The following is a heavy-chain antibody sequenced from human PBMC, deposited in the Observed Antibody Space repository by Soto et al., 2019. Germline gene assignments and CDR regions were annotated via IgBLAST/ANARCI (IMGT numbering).Heavy chain of an antibody. CDR2: IKQDGSEK. Sequence: GGSLRLSCAASGFTFSSYWMSWVRQAPGKGLEWVANIKQDGSEKYYVDSVKGRFTISRDNAKNSLYLQMNSLRAEDTAVYYCARDGLYSSSWYGGYYYYYMDVWGKGTTVTVSS. D-gene: IGHD6-13*01. V-gene: IGHV3-7*01. CDR3: ARDGLYSSSWYGGYYYYYMDV. CDR1: GFTFSSYW. J-gene: IGHJ6*03.